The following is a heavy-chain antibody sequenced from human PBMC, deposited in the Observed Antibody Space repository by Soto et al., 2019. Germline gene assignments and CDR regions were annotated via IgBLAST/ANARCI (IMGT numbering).Heavy chain of an antibody. CDR3: ARVVGPYYYYMDV. Sequence: SETLSLTCAVYGGSFSGYYWSWIRQPPGKGLEWIGEINHSGSTNYKPSLKSRVTISVDTSKNQFSLKLSSVTAADTAVYYCARVVGPYYYYMDVWGKGTTVTVSS. V-gene: IGHV4-34*01. CDR2: INHSGST. J-gene: IGHJ6*03. D-gene: IGHD2-15*01. CDR1: GGSFSGYY.